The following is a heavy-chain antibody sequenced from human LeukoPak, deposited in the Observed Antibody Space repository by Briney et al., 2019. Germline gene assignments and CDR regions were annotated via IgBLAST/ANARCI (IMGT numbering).Heavy chain of an antibody. V-gene: IGHV4-38-2*01. CDR1: GHSISSGYY. J-gene: IGHJ5*02. CDR2: IYHSGST. Sequence: SETLSLTCAVSGHSISSGYYWGWIRQPPGKGLEWIGSIYHSGSTYYNPSLKSRVTISVDTSKNQFSLKLSSVTAADTAVYYCARRPSVPAAIHPWFDPWGQGTLVTVSS. CDR3: ARRPSVPAAIHPWFDP. D-gene: IGHD2-2*01.